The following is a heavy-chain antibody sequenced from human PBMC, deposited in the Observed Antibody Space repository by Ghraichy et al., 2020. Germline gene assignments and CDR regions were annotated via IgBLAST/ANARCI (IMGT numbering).Heavy chain of an antibody. CDR3: ARSPRGYGSGSYFNNWFDP. Sequence: SETLSLTCTVSGGSISSYYWSWIRQPAGKGLEWIGRIYTSGSTNYNPSLKSRVTMSVDTSKNQFSLKLSSVTAADTAVYYCARSPRGYGSGSYFNNWFDPWGQGTLVTVSS. V-gene: IGHV4-4*07. J-gene: IGHJ5*02. CDR1: GGSISSYY. CDR2: IYTSGST. D-gene: IGHD3-10*01.